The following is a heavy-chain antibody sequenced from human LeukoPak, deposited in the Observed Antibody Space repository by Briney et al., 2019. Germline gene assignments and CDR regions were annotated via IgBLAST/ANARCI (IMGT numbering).Heavy chain of an antibody. CDR3: ARGVGASEYYFHY. CDR2: IYYSGST. CDR1: GGSISGYY. Sequence: SETLSLTCTVSGGSISGYYLSWIRQPPGKGLEWIGYIYYSGSTNYNPSLKSRVTISVDTSKIQFSLKLSTVTAADTAVYYCARGVGASEYYFHYWAQGTLVNVSS. V-gene: IGHV4-59*01. J-gene: IGHJ4*02. D-gene: IGHD1-26*01.